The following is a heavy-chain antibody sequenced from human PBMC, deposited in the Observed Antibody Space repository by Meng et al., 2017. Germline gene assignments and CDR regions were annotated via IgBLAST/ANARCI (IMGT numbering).Heavy chain of an antibody. CDR3: ARGFSHYGSGSYWAWDAFDI. CDR2: INHSGST. CDR1: GGSFSGYY. J-gene: IGHJ3*02. D-gene: IGHD3-10*01. V-gene: IGHV4-34*01. Sequence: GSLRLSCAVYGGSFSGYYWSWIRQPPGKGLEWIGEINHSGSTNYNPSLKSRVTISVDTSKNQFSLKLSSVTAADTAVYYCARGFSHYGSGSYWAWDAFDIWGQGTMVTVSS.